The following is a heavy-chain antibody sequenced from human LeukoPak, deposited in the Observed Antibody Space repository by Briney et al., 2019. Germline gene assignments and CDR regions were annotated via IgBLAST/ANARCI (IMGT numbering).Heavy chain of an antibody. V-gene: IGHV4-59*01. CDR2: FYHSGGT. CDR1: GASISSYY. D-gene: IGHD6-13*01. Sequence: SETLSLTCNVSGASISSYYWSWLRQPPGEGLEWLGYFYHSGGTNYNPSLKSRATISIDTSKNEVSLKLRSVTAADTAVYYCARGASSSWYSLWKFWGQGTLVTVSS. CDR3: ARGASSSWYSLWKF. J-gene: IGHJ4*02.